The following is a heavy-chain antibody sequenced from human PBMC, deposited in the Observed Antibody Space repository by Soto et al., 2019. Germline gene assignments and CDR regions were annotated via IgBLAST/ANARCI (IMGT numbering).Heavy chain of an antibody. CDR2: ISGSGAST. CDR3: AKDVVSGYDLWYGMDV. J-gene: IGHJ6*02. Sequence: GGSLRLSCSASGFIFSTHAMSWVRQAPGKGLEWVSTISGSGASTYYADSVKGRFTISRDNSKNTLYLQMNSLRAEDTAVYYCAKDVVSGYDLWYGMDVWGQGTTVTVSS. V-gene: IGHV3-23*01. D-gene: IGHD5-12*01. CDR1: GFIFSTHA.